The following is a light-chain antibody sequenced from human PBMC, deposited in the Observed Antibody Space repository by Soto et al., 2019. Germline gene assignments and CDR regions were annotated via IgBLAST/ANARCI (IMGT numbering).Light chain of an antibody. CDR1: SSDVGSYNL. CDR3: CSYAGSIVV. CDR2: EGS. J-gene: IGLJ2*01. Sequence: QSALTQPASVSGSPGQSITISCTGTSSDVGSYNLVSWYQQHPGKAPKLMIYEGSKRPSGVSNRFSGSKSGNTASLTIPGRQAEDEADYYCCSYAGSIVVFGGGTKLTVL. V-gene: IGLV2-23*01.